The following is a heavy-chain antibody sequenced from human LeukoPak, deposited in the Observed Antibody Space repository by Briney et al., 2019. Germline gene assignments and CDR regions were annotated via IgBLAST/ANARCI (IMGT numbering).Heavy chain of an antibody. CDR1: GFTFSSYA. V-gene: IGHV3-30-3*02. Sequence: GGSLRLSCAASGFTFSSYAMHWVRQAPGKGLEWVAVISYDGSNKYYADSVKGRFTISRDNSKNTLYLQMNSLRAEDTAVYYCAKTMTTVVSWGQGTLVTVSS. D-gene: IGHD4-23*01. CDR2: ISYDGSNK. CDR3: AKTMTTVVS. J-gene: IGHJ4*02.